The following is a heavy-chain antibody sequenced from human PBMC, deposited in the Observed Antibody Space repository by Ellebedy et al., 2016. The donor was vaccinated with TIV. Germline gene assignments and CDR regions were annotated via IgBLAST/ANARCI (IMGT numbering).Heavy chain of an antibody. J-gene: IGHJ4*02. D-gene: IGHD6-19*01. Sequence: GESLKISCAASGFTFSISAMSWVRQAPGKGLEWVSLISGSGDSTYYADSMTGRFTISKDNSKNTLYLQMSGLRAEDTAQNYCAKASRYSSGWYFLSWGRGTLVTVSA. CDR2: ISGSGDST. V-gene: IGHV3-23*01. CDR1: GFTFSISA. CDR3: AKASRYSSGWYFLS.